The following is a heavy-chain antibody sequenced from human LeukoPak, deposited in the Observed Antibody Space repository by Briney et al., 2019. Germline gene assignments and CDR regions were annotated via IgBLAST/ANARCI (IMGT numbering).Heavy chain of an antibody. Sequence: GGSLRLSCAASGFTFSSYWMSWVRQAPGKGLEWVANIKQDGSEKYYVDSVKGRFTISRDNAKNSLYLQMNSPRAEDTAVYYCARHYYDSSGYFDAFDIWGQGTMVTVSS. CDR3: ARHYYDSSGYFDAFDI. V-gene: IGHV3-7*01. J-gene: IGHJ3*02. D-gene: IGHD3-22*01. CDR2: IKQDGSEK. CDR1: GFTFSSYW.